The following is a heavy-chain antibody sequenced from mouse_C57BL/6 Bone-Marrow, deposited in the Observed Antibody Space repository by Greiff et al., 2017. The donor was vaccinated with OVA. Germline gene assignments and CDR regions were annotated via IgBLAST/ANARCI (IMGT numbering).Heavy chain of an antibody. CDR1: GYTFTDYE. CDR3: TRVPIYYYGRSSFDY. V-gene: IGHV1-15*01. J-gene: IGHJ2*01. D-gene: IGHD1-1*01. Sequence: VQLVESGAELVRPGASVTLSCKASGYTFTDYEMHWVKQTPVHGLEWIGAIDPENGGTAYNQKFKGKAILTADKSSSTASMELRSLTSENSAVYYCTRVPIYYYGRSSFDYWGQGTTLTVSS. CDR2: IDPENGGT.